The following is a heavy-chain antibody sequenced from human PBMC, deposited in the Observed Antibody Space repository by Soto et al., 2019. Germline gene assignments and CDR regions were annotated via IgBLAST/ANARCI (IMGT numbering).Heavy chain of an antibody. CDR2: ISYSGST. V-gene: IGHV4-59*01. CDR3: AKGLYYFDY. J-gene: IGHJ4*02. CDR1: GASITGYY. Sequence: SETLSLTCTVSGASITGYYWSWIRQPPGKGLEYIGYISYSGSTNYNPSLKSRVTISLDTSKNQFSLKLSSVTAADTAVYYCAKGLYYFDYWGQGALVTVSS.